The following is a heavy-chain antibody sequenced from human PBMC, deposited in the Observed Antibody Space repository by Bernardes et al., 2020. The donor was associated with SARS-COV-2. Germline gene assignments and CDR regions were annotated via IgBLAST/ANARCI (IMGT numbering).Heavy chain of an antibody. J-gene: IGHJ2*01. CDR2: IYYSGIT. CDR3: ARDNTASEEPWYFDL. D-gene: IGHD2-8*01. Sequence: SETLSLTCTVSGGSISSGGYYWTWIRQLPGKGLEYIGYIYYSGITYYNPSLKSRVTITVDTSQNQFSLKLSSVTAADTAVYYCARDNTASEEPWYFDLWGRGTLVTVSS. CDR1: GGSISSGGYY. V-gene: IGHV4-31*03.